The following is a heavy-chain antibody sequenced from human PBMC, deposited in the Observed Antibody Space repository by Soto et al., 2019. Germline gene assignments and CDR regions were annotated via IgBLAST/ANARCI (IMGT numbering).Heavy chain of an antibody. Sequence: LSLTCTVSGAALSSGGYFYTWVRQPPGKGLEWVAVISYDGSNKYYADSVKGRFTISRDNSKNTLYLQMNSLRAEDTAVYYCAMDTNDYYDSSGPFDYWGQGTLVTVSS. CDR3: AMDTNDYYDSSGPFDY. V-gene: IGHV3-30*03. J-gene: IGHJ4*02. CDR2: ISYDGSNK. D-gene: IGHD3-22*01. CDR1: GAALSSGG.